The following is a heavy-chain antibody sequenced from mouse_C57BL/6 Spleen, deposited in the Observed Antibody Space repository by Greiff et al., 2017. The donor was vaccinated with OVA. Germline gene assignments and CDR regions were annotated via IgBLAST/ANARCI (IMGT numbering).Heavy chain of an antibody. CDR1: GYTFTSYW. D-gene: IGHD2-3*01. Sequence: QVHVKQPGAELVRPGSSVKLSCKASGYTFTSYWMDWVKQRPGQGLEWIGNIYPSDSETHYNQKFKDKATLTVDKSSSTASMQLSSLTSEDSAVYYCASSPRDGYYYWGQGTTLTVSS. CDR3: ASSPRDGYYY. V-gene: IGHV1-61*01. J-gene: IGHJ2*01. CDR2: IYPSDSET.